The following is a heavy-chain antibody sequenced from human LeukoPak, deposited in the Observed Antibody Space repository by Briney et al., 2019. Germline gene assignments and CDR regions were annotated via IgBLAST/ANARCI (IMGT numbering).Heavy chain of an antibody. D-gene: IGHD5-18*01. J-gene: IGHJ3*02. V-gene: IGHV3-21*01. CDR1: GFTFSTYS. Sequence: PGGSLRLSCAASGFTFSTYSMNWVRQAPGKGLEWVSSISSSSSYIYYADSVKGRFTISRDNAKNSLYLQMNSLRAEDTAVYYCARDRKRSVGRGYSYEEYAFDIWGQGTMVTVSS. CDR2: ISSSSSYI. CDR3: ARDRKRSVGRGYSYEEYAFDI.